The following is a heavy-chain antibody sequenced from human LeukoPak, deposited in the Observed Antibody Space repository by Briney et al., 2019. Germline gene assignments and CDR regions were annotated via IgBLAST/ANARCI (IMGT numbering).Heavy chain of an antibody. CDR2: IWYDGSNK. Sequence: GRSLRLSCAASGFTFSSDGMHWVRQAPGKGLEWVAVIWYDGSNKKYADSVKGRFTISRDNSKNTLYLQMNSLRAEDTAVYYCATLATVTTAYDFWGQGTLVTVSS. CDR1: GFTFSSDG. CDR3: ATLATVTTAYDF. V-gene: IGHV3-33*01. J-gene: IGHJ4*02. D-gene: IGHD4-11*01.